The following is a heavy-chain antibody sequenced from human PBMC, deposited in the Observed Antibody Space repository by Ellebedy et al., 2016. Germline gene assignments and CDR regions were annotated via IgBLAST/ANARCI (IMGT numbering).Heavy chain of an antibody. D-gene: IGHD3-10*01. CDR2: IYQSGST. CDR1: GYPISSGHY. Sequence: GSLRLSXTVSGYPISSGHYWGWIRQPPGKGLEWIGSIYQSGSTYYNPSLQSRVTISVDTSKNHFSLKLSSVTPADTAVYHCARVKLLWFEDPGSDYYYGMDVWGQGTTVTVSS. J-gene: IGHJ6*02. V-gene: IGHV4-38-2*02. CDR3: ARVKLLWFEDPGSDYYYGMDV.